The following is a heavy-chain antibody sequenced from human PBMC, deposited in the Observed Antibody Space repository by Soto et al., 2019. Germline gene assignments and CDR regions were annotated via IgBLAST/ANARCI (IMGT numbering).Heavy chain of an antibody. J-gene: IGHJ3*02. Sequence: ASVKVSCKASGYTFTSYDINWVRQATGQRLEWMGWMNASNGNTGYAQKFQGRVTITRDTSASTAYMELSSLRSEDTAVYYCARTLDGDAFDIWGQGTMVTVSS. CDR3: ARTLDGDAFDI. D-gene: IGHD1-1*01. CDR2: MNASNGNT. CDR1: GYTFTSYD. V-gene: IGHV1-3*01.